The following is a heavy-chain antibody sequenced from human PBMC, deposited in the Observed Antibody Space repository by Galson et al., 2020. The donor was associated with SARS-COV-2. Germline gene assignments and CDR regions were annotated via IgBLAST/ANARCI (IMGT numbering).Heavy chain of an antibody. V-gene: IGHV3-30*16. J-gene: IGHJ6*03. CDR3: AREDYYYYMDV. CDR1: GFTLSSYA. CDR2: ISYDGSNK. Sequence: SLKIPCAASGFTLSSYATHWARQAPGKGLEWVADISYDGSNKYYADSVKGRFTIPRDNSKNTLYLQMNSLSAEDTAVYYCAREDYYYYMDVWGNGTTVTVSS.